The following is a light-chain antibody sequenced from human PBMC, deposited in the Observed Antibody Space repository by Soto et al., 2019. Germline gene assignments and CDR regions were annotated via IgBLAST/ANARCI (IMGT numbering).Light chain of an antibody. CDR2: DAS. V-gene: IGKV1-5*01. CDR1: QRISSS. Sequence: DIPMTQSPSTLSASVGDRVTITCPASQRISSSLAWYQQKPGKAPKLLIYDASSLESGVPSRFSGSGSGTECTLTISSLQPDDFATFYCQQYLSYPWTLSQGTKVDI. CDR3: QQYLSYPWT. J-gene: IGKJ1*01.